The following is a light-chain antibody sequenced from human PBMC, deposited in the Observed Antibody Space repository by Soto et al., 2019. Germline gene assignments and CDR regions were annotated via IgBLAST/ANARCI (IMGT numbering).Light chain of an antibody. Sequence: QSALTQPASVSGSPGQSITISCTGTSSDVGGYNYVSWYQQHPVKAPKLMIYDVSNRPSGVSNRYSGSKSGNTDSLTISGVEAENEADYYCSSYTSSSIDYVFGTGTKLTVL. J-gene: IGLJ1*01. V-gene: IGLV2-14*01. CDR2: DVS. CDR3: SSYTSSSIDYV. CDR1: SSDVGGYNY.